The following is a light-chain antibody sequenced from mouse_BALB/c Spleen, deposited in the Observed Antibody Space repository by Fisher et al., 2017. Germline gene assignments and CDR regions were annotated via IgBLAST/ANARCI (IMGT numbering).Light chain of an antibody. V-gene: IGKV4-57*01. Sequence: IVLTQTPAIMSASPGEKVTITCSASSSVSYMHWFQQKPGTSPKLWIYSTSNLASGVPARFSGSGSGTSYSLTISRMEAEDAATYYCQQRSSYPPIFTFGSGTKLEIK. J-gene: IGKJ4*01. CDR1: SSVSY. CDR3: QQRSSYPPIFT. CDR2: STS.